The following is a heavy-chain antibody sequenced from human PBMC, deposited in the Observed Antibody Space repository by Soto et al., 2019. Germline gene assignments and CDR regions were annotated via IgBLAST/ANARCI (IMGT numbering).Heavy chain of an antibody. J-gene: IGHJ6*02. V-gene: IGHV3-21*03. CDR1: GFTFSSYS. CDR3: ASLTSWSQEYYYGMDV. Sequence: PGGSLRLSCAASGFTFSSYSMNWVRQAPGKGLEWVSSISSSSYIYYADSVKGRFTISRDNAKSIAYLQMNSLKTEDTAVYYCASLTSWSQEYYYGMDVWGQGTTVTVSS. D-gene: IGHD2-2*01. CDR2: ISSSSYI.